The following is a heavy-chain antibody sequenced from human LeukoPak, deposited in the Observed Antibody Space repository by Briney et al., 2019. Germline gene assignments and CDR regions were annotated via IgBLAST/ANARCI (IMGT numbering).Heavy chain of an antibody. CDR2: IIPIFGTA. CDR1: GGTFSSYA. V-gene: IGHV1-69*05. D-gene: IGHD1-26*01. CDR3: ASVGELLPYYCYYMDV. Sequence: SVKVSCKASGGTFSSYAISWVRQAPGQGLEWMGGIIPIFGTANYAQKFQGRVTITTDESTSTAYMELSSLRSEDTAVYYCASVGELLPYYCYYMDVWGKGTTVTVSS. J-gene: IGHJ6*03.